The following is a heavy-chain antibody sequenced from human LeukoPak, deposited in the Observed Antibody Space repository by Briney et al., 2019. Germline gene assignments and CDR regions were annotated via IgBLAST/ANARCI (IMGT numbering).Heavy chain of an antibody. Sequence: GGSLRLSCAASGFTFSSHAMSWVRQAPGKGLEWVSSLSSSSSYIYYADSVKGRFTISRDNAKTSLYLQMNSLRAGDTAVYYCARDPLGISSYFDLWGRGTLVTVSS. CDR2: LSSSSSYI. V-gene: IGHV3-21*01. CDR3: ARDPLGISSYFDL. D-gene: IGHD7-27*01. J-gene: IGHJ2*01. CDR1: GFTFSSHA.